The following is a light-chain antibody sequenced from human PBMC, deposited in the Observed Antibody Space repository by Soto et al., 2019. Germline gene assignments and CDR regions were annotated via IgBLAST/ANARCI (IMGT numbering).Light chain of an antibody. Sequence: DLQITQSPSTLSASVGATLIITCRASESIDNWLAWYQQKPGKAPKLLLFAASTLVGGVPSRFSGSGSGTELTITISSLQPDDFETYYCQHFNSYPWTFGQGTKVDI. CDR1: ESIDNW. V-gene: IGKV1-5*01. J-gene: IGKJ1*01. CDR2: AAS. CDR3: QHFNSYPWT.